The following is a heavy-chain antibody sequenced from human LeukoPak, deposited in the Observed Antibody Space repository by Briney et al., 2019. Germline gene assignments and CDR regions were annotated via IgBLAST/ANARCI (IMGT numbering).Heavy chain of an antibody. J-gene: IGHJ2*01. CDR1: GFTFSSYA. CDR2: ISSNGGST. Sequence: GGSLRLSCAASGFTFSSYAMHWVRQAPGKGLEYVSAISSNGGSTYYANSVKGRFTISRDNSKNTLYLQMGSLRAGDMAVYYCARGIAAAGSYWYFDLWGRGTRVTVSS. D-gene: IGHD6-13*01. V-gene: IGHV3-64*01. CDR3: ARGIAAAGSYWYFDL.